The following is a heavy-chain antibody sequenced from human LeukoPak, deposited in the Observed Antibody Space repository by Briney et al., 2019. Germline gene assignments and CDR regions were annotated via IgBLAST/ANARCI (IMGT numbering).Heavy chain of an antibody. Sequence: SETLSLTCTVSGGSINSGTFYWGWIRQPPGKGLEWIGSMYYDGSSYYNPPPKSRVTTSVDTSKNQFSLKLTSVTAADTAVYFCARRSDSGSDDGEDYFDYWGQGTLVTVSS. CDR1: GGSINSGTFY. V-gene: IGHV4-39*01. J-gene: IGHJ4*02. CDR3: ARRSDSGSDDGEDYFDY. D-gene: IGHD1-26*01. CDR2: MYYDGSS.